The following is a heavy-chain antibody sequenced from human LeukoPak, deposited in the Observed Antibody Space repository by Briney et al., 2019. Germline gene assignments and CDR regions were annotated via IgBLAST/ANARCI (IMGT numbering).Heavy chain of an antibody. J-gene: IGHJ4*02. CDR1: GFTFDDYA. V-gene: IGHV3-9*01. CDR3: AKDIDSGSNLIDY. D-gene: IGHD1-26*01. CDR2: ISLNSGSI. Sequence: QPGGSLRLSCAASGFTFDDYAMHWVRQAPGKGLEWVSGISLNSGSIGYADSVKGRFTISRDNAKNSLYLQMNSLRAEDTAFYYCAKDIDSGSNLIDYWGQGTLVTVSS.